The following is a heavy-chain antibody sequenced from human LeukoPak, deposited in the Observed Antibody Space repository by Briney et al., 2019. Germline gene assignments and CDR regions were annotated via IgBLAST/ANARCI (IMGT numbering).Heavy chain of an antibody. CDR1: TDTFNNYG. CDR2: IVPVFETI. V-gene: IGHV1-69*13. CDR3: ARSWAVQNTFYYFDD. Sequence: GASVKVSCKASTDTFNNYGIVWVRQAPGQGLERMGGIVPVFETIDYAQKFQGRVTLSADDSTTTAYMELNSLRSEDTAVYYCARSWAVQNTFYYFDDWGQGTLVTVSS. J-gene: IGHJ4*02. D-gene: IGHD1-1*01.